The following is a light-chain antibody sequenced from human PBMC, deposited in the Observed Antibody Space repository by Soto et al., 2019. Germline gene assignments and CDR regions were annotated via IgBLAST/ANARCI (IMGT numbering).Light chain of an antibody. CDR3: MQALQTPWT. CDR1: RSLLHSNGYTY. CDR2: LVS. Sequence: DIVLTQSPLSLPVTPGEPASISCRASRSLLHSNGYTYVDWFLQKPGQSPQLLISLVSYRASGVPYRFSGSGSGTDFTLTISRVEAGDVGVYYCMQALQTPWTFGQGTKVEIK. J-gene: IGKJ1*01. V-gene: IGKV2-28*01.